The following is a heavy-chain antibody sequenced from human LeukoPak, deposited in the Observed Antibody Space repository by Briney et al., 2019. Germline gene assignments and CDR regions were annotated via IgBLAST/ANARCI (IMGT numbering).Heavy chain of an antibody. Sequence: GGSLRLSCAASGFTFSSYWMSWVRQAPGKGLEWVANIKQDGSEKYYVDSVKGRFTISRDNAKNSLYLQMNSLRAEDTAVYYCARVSCGGGDCHHVYFDYWGQGTLVTVSS. D-gene: IGHD2-21*02. V-gene: IGHV3-7*01. CDR3: ARVSCGGGDCHHVYFDY. CDR1: GFTFSSYW. J-gene: IGHJ4*02. CDR2: IKQDGSEK.